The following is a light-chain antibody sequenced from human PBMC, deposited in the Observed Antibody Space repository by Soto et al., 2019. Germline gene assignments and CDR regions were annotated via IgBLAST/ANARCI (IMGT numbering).Light chain of an antibody. V-gene: IGLV2-23*02. CDR3: CSYAGISTVV. CDR2: DVS. Sequence: QSVLTQPASVSGSPGQSITISCTGTSSDVGGQNAVSWYQQHPGKAPKFIIYDVSKRPSGVSSRFSGSKSGNTASLTISGLQAEDETDYYCCSYAGISTVVFGGGAKVTVL. CDR1: SSDVGGQNA. J-gene: IGLJ2*01.